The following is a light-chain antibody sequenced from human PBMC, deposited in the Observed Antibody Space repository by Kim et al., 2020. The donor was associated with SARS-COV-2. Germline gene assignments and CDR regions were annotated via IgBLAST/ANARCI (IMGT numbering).Light chain of an antibody. Sequence: SSELTQDPAVSVALGQTVSITCQGDSLRIYYATWYQQKPGQAPLLVVYGKNSRPSGIPDRFSGSGSGDTASLTISGAQAEDEAVYYCNSRDSSDDHLVFGGGTQLTVL. CDR3: NSRDSSDDHLV. J-gene: IGLJ3*02. CDR1: SLRIYY. V-gene: IGLV3-19*01. CDR2: GKN.